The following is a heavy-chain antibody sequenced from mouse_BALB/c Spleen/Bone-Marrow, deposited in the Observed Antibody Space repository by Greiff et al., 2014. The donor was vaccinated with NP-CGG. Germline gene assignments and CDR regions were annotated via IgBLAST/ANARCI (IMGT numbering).Heavy chain of an antibody. J-gene: IGHJ4*01. CDR3: VRAGEEYDAMDY. V-gene: IGHV5-4*02. CDR1: GFTFSDYT. Sequence: EVQLLESGGGLVKPGGSLKLSCAASGFTFSDYTMCWVRQTPEKRLEWVATISDGGNYTYYPDSVKGRFTISRDNAKNNLYLQMSSLKSEDTAMYYCVRAGEEYDAMDYWGQGTSVTVSS. CDR2: ISDGGNYT. D-gene: IGHD2-14*01.